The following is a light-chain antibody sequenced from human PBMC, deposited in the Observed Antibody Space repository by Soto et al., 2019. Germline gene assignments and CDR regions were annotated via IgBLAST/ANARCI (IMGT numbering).Light chain of an antibody. CDR1: HSISSW. CDR3: QVYTGN. Sequence: DIQITQSPSSLSASVGDRVTITLRASHSISSWFAWYQQKPAKAPKLLIYDASSWERGVLSRSGGGGSGTESTVTIIRLQLDEYSSDQCQVYTGNFGGGTKVDIK. V-gene: IGKV1-5*01. J-gene: IGKJ4*01. CDR2: DAS.